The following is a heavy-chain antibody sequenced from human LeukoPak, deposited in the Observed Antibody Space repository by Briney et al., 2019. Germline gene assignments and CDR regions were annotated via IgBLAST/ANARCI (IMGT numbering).Heavy chain of an antibody. Sequence: GGPLRLSCAASGFTFSTYGMHWVRQAPGKGLEWVAFIRLDGVTTYHADSVKARFTISRDNSKNTLYLQMNSLRTEDTAMYYCAKGYDTRHWGQGTLVIVSS. CDR2: IRLDGVTT. CDR1: GFTFSTYG. V-gene: IGHV3-30*02. D-gene: IGHD3-9*01. CDR3: AKGYDTRH. J-gene: IGHJ1*01.